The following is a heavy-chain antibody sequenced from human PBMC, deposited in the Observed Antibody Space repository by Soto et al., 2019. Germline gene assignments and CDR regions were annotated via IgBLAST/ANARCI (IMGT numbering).Heavy chain of an antibody. CDR2: IYHSGST. Sequence: SETLSLTCAVSGGSISSGGYSWSWIRQPPGKGLEWIGYIYHSGSTYYNPSLKSRVTISVDRSKNQFSLKLSSVTAADTAVYYCARAGRLRFLAYYGMDVWGQGTTVTVSS. V-gene: IGHV4-30-2*01. CDR1: GGSISSGGYS. CDR3: ARAGRLRFLAYYGMDV. D-gene: IGHD3-3*01. J-gene: IGHJ6*02.